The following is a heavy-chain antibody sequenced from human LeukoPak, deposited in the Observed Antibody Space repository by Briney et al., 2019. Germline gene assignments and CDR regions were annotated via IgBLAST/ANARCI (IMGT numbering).Heavy chain of an antibody. Sequence: ASVKVSCKASGGSFRSYAISWVRQAPGQGLEWMGGIIPISDTAKNAQKFQGRVTITADESTSTAYMELSSLRSEDTAVYYCARIRSGWYEDWFDPWGQGTLVTASS. J-gene: IGHJ5*02. D-gene: IGHD6-19*01. CDR3: ARIRSGWYEDWFDP. CDR1: GGSFRSYA. CDR2: IIPISDTA. V-gene: IGHV1-69*13.